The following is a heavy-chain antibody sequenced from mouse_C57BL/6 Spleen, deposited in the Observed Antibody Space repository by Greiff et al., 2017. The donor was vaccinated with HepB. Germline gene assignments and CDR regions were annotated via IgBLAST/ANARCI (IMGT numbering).Heavy chain of an antibody. CDR3: ARWGYGNYDYFDY. V-gene: IGHV1-52*01. J-gene: IGHJ2*01. CDR2: IDPSDSET. CDR1: GYTFTSYW. D-gene: IGHD2-1*01. Sequence: QVQLQQPGAELVRPGSSVKLSCKASGYTFTSYWMHWVKQRPIQGLEWIGNIDPSDSETHYNQKFKDKATLTVDKSSSTAYMQLSSLTSEDSAVYYCARWGYGNYDYFDYCGQGTTLTVSS.